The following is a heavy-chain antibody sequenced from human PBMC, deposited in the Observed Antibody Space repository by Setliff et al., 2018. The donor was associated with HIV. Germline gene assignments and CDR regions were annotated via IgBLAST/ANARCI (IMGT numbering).Heavy chain of an antibody. V-gene: IGHV3-30*04. CDR3: ARDLSLFYYYDSSGGDY. CDR2: ISYDGNNK. D-gene: IGHD3-22*01. Sequence: PGGSLRLSCAASGFIFSNYAMHWVRQAPGKGLEWVAVISYDGNNKYYADSVKGRFTVSRDNSKNTLYLQMNSLRAEDTAVYFCARDLSLFYYYDSSGGDYWGQGTLVTVSS. J-gene: IGHJ4*02. CDR1: GFIFSNYA.